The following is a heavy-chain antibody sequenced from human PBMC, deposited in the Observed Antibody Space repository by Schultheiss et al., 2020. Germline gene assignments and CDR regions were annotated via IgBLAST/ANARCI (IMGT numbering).Heavy chain of an antibody. CDR3: AKVGYSNYGTVDV. Sequence: GGSLRLSCAASGFTFSSYWMHWVRQAPGKGLVWVAVISYDGSNKYYVDSVKGRFTISRDNSKNTLYLQMNSLRAEDTAVYYCAKVGYSNYGTVDVWGQGTTVTVSS. CDR2: ISYDGSNK. J-gene: IGHJ6*02. V-gene: IGHV3-30*18. CDR1: GFTFSSYW. D-gene: IGHD4-11*01.